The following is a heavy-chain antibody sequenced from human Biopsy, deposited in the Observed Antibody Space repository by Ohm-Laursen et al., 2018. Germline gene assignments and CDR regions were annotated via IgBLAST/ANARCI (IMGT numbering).Heavy chain of an antibody. Sequence: SLRLSCTAPGFTFSRHGMHWVRLAPGKGLEWVAVIWSDGNNKYYADSVKGRFTISRDTSRNTLYMQMNSLRVEDTALYYCARDAEEFDSSGPRFDYWGQGTLVTVSS. CDR1: GFTFSRHG. D-gene: IGHD3-22*01. CDR3: ARDAEEFDSSGPRFDY. CDR2: IWSDGNNK. V-gene: IGHV3-33*01. J-gene: IGHJ4*02.